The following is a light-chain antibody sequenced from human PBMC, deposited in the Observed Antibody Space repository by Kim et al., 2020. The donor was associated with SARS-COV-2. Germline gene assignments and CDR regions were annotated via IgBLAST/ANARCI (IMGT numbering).Light chain of an antibody. CDR3: QQSYSTLIFT. J-gene: IGKJ3*01. CDR1: QSISSY. CDR2: AAS. V-gene: IGKV1-39*01. Sequence: DIQMTQSPSSLSASVGDRVTITGRASQSISSYLNWYQQKPGKAPKLLIYAASSLQSGVPSRFSGSGSGTNFTLTISSLQPEDFATYYCQQSYSTLIFTFGPGTKVDIK.